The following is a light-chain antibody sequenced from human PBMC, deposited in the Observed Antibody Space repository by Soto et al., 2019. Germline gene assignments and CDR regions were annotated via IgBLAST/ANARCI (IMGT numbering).Light chain of an antibody. CDR3: QQCGSTPWT. CDR2: GAS. CDR1: QSVSNNC. J-gene: IGKJ1*01. V-gene: IGKV3-20*01. Sequence: EIVLTQSPGTLSLSPGERATLSCRASQSVSNNCLGWYQQKPGQTPSLLIFGASSRATGIPDRFSGGGSGTDFTLTISRLEREDFAVYYCQQCGSTPWTFGQGTKVEIK.